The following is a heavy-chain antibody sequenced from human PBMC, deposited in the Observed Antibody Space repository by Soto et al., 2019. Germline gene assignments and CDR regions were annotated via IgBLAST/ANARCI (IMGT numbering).Heavy chain of an antibody. V-gene: IGHV3-33*01. CDR3: ARARREPLGGPSAFDL. Sequence: QVQLVESGGGVVQPGRSLRLSCAASGFSFSSYDMHWVRQAPGKGLEWVAVIWSDGSNKYYADSVKGRFTISRDNSKNTLYLQMNSLRAEDTAVYYCARARREPLGGPSAFDLWGQGTMVTVSS. CDR2: IWSDGSNK. CDR1: GFSFSSYD. D-gene: IGHD3-10*01. J-gene: IGHJ3*01.